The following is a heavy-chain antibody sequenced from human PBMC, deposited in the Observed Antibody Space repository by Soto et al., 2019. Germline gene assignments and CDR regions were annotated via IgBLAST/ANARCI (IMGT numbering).Heavy chain of an antibody. CDR3: ARDQSGGYSVTETLNWFAP. J-gene: IGHJ5*02. CDR1: GYTFTSYG. D-gene: IGHD1-20*01. Sequence: QVQLVQSGAEVKKPGASVKVSCNASGYTFTSYGISWLRQAPGQGLEWMGWISAYNGNRNSAQKSQVIVTMTTDTSTSTAYMEVRSLRSDDTAVYYCARDQSGGYSVTETLNWFAPWGQGTLVTVS. V-gene: IGHV1-18*01. CDR2: ISAYNGNR.